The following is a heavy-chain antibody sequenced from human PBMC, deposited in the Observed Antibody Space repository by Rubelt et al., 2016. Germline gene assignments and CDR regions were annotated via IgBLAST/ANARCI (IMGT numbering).Heavy chain of an antibody. CDR3: ASDPVLWCGEFDY. V-gene: IGHV4-39*07. CDR1: GGSISSSSYY. Sequence: QLQLQESGPGLVKPSETLSLTCTVSGGSISSSSYYWGWIRQPPGKGLEWIGRIYYSGSTYYNPSLKSRVSRSVETSKNQLSRKVSSVTAADTAGYYWASDPVLWCGEFDYWGQGTLVTVSS. J-gene: IGHJ4*02. D-gene: IGHD3-10*01. CDR2: IYYSGST.